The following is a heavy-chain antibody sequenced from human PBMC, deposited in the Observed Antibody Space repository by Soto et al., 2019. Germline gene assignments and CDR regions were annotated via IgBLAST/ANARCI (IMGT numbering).Heavy chain of an antibody. Sequence: QVQLQESGPGLVKPSQTLSLTCTVSGGSISSGDYYWSWIRQPPGKGLECIGYILYSGTTHYNPSLESRLTISVDTSKTQFSLKLTSVTAADTAVYYCARNGALDYWGRGTLVTVSS. CDR3: ARNGALDY. D-gene: IGHD2-8*01. CDR2: ILYSGTT. V-gene: IGHV4-30-4*01. J-gene: IGHJ4*02. CDR1: GGSISSGDYY.